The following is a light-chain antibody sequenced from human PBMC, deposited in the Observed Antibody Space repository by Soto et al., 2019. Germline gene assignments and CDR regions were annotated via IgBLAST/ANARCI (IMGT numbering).Light chain of an antibody. V-gene: IGKV3-15*01. CDR2: DAS. CDR1: QSINID. CDR3: QQYINWPLT. Sequence: EIAMTQSPATLSVSPGERATLSCRASQSINIDLAWYQQKPDQAPRLLIYDASARATGIPAKFSGSGSGTEFTLTINSLQSEDFAVYYCQQYINWPLTFGGGTKVDIK. J-gene: IGKJ4*01.